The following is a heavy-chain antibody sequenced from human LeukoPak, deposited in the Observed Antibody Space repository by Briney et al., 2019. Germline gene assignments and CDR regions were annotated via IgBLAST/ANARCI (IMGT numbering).Heavy chain of an antibody. Sequence: PSETLSLTCTVSGGSISSSSYYWGWIRQPPGKGLEWIGRIHTSGSTNYNPSLKSRVTMSVDTSKNQFSLKLSSVTAADTAVYYCARETSDILNEDATTTGFDPWGQGTLVTVSS. J-gene: IGHJ5*02. V-gene: IGHV4-39*07. CDR3: ARETSDILNEDATTTGFDP. CDR2: IHTSGST. CDR1: GGSISSSSYY. D-gene: IGHD3-9*01.